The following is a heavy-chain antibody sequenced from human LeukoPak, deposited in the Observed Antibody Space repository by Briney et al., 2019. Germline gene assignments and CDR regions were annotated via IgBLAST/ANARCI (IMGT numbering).Heavy chain of an antibody. J-gene: IGHJ6*02. D-gene: IGHD4-17*01. CDR2: INPSGGST. Sequence: VASVKVSFKASGYTFTSYYMHWVRQAPGQGLEWMGIINPSGGSTSYAQKFQGRVTMTRDTSTSTVYMELSSLRSEDTAVYYCARDPGTTYIRYYYGMDVWGQGTTVTVSS. CDR1: GYTFTSYY. V-gene: IGHV1-46*01. CDR3: ARDPGTTYIRYYYGMDV.